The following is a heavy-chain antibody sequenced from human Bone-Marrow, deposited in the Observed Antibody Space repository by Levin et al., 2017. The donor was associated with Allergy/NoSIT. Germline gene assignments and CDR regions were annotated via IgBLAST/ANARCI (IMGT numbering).Heavy chain of an antibody. Sequence: PAGGSLRLSCAASGFIFSDYGIHWVRQAPGKGLEWVAVISFEESHKDYADSVKGRFTISRDNIKNTVYLHVDSLRLEDTAVYYCARQSGHFRYYLDSWGQGTLVTVSS. CDR2: ISFEESHK. V-gene: IGHV3-30*03. D-gene: IGHD2-2*01. CDR1: GFIFSDYG. CDR3: ARQSGHFRYYLDS. J-gene: IGHJ4*02.